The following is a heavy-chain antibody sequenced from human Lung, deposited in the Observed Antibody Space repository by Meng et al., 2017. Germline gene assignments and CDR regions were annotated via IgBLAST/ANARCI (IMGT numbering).Heavy chain of an antibody. Sequence: QVQLVQSWAEVKKPGASVKVSCKASGYTFPEEWLHWVRRAPGQGLEWMGRINPKSGDTHYAQRFQGRVTMTGDTSISTAYMELSGLRSDDTAMYYCARDEDISAAGKLFGDYWGQGTLVTVSS. CDR1: GYTFPEEW. CDR3: ARDEDISAAGKLFGDY. J-gene: IGHJ4*02. D-gene: IGHD6-13*01. CDR2: INPKSGDT. V-gene: IGHV1-2*06.